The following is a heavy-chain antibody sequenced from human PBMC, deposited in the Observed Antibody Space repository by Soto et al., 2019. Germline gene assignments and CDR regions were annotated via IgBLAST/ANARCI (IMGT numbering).Heavy chain of an antibody. J-gene: IGHJ6*02. D-gene: IGHD4-17*01. Sequence: PGESLKISCKGSGYSFTSYWIGWVRQMPGKGLEWMGIIYPGDSNTRYSPSLQGQVTISVDKSISTAYLQWSSLKATDTAMYYCVSAYYGDIYYYYGMDVWGQGTTVTVSS. CDR1: GYSFTSYW. V-gene: IGHV5-51*01. CDR2: IYPGDSNT. CDR3: VSAYYGDIYYYYGMDV.